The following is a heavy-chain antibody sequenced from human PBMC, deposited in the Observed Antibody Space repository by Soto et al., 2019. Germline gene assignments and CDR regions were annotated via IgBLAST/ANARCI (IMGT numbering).Heavy chain of an antibody. V-gene: IGHV4-61*01. CDR2: IYYSGST. Sequence: PSETLSLTCTVSGGSVSSGSYYWSWIRQPPGKGLEWIGYIYYSGSTNYNPSLKSRVTISVDTSKNQFSLKLSSVTAADTAVYYCARVMVRGNWFDPWGQGTL. CDR3: ARVMVRGNWFDP. D-gene: IGHD3-10*01. J-gene: IGHJ5*02. CDR1: GGSVSSGSYY.